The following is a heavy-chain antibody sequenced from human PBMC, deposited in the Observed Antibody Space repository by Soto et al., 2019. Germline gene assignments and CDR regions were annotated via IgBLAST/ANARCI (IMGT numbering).Heavy chain of an antibody. CDR2: ISYDGSNK. V-gene: IGHV3-30*18. CDR1: GFTFYSYG. D-gene: IGHD3-22*01. CDR3: AKEIYDYYDRRMDV. J-gene: IGHJ6*02. Sequence: PGGSMRLSCAASGFTFYSYGMHWVRQAPGRGLEWVAVISYDGSNKYYADSVKGRFTISRDNSKNTLYLQMNSLRAEDTAVYYCAKEIYDYYDRRMDVWGQGTTVTVSS.